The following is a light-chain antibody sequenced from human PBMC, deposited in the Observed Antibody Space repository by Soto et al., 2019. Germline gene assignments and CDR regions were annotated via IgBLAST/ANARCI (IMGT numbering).Light chain of an antibody. CDR2: DEP. Sequence: EIVLTQSPATLSLSPGERATLSCRASQSVSSYLAWYQQKPGQAPRLLISDEPIRAAGIPARFGGSGSVTGFTLTVTSLQPEDCAVYYCQQRHDWPLTFGGRTKVEI. V-gene: IGKV3-11*01. CDR3: QQRHDWPLT. CDR1: QSVSSY. J-gene: IGKJ4*01.